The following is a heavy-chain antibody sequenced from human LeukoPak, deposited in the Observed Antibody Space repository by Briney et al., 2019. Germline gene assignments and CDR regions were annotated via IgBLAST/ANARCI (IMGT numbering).Heavy chain of an antibody. D-gene: IGHD1-26*01. Sequence: SETLSLTCAVSGGSISSNNWWIWVRQSPEKGLEWIGEIYHDGSTNYNPSLKSRVTISVDTSKNQFSLKLSSVTAADTAVYYCAREERAFDYWGQGTLVTVSS. CDR3: AREERAFDY. J-gene: IGHJ4*02. CDR2: IYHDGST. V-gene: IGHV4-4*02. CDR1: GGSISSNNW.